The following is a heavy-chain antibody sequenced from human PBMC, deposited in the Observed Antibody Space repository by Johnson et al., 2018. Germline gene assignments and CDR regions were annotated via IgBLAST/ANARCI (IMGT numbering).Heavy chain of an antibody. J-gene: IGHJ6*02. CDR1: GFTFDDYA. CDR2: ISWNSGSI. V-gene: IGHV3-9*01. Sequence: VQLVQSGGGLVQXGRSLRLXCAASGFTFDDYAMHWVRQAPGKGLEWVPGISWNSGSIGYADSVKGRFTISRDNAKNTLYLQMNSRRAEDTAVYYWAKARLPLYYYYGMDVWGQGTTVTVSS. CDR3: AKARLPLYYYYGMDV.